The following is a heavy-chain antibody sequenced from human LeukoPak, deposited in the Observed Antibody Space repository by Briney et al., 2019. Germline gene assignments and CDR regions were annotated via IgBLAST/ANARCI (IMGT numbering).Heavy chain of an antibody. D-gene: IGHD3-9*01. CDR2: MRYDGSNT. Sequence: GGSLRLSCAASGFTFSNYGMHWVRQAPGRGLEWLAFMRYDGSNTHYADSVKGRFTISRDNSKNTLFLQMNSLRSEDTALYYCANGPHYNILTGFYKVRSHLDYWGQGTLVTVSS. V-gene: IGHV3-30*02. J-gene: IGHJ4*02. CDR1: GFTFSNYG. CDR3: ANGPHYNILTGFYKVRSHLDY.